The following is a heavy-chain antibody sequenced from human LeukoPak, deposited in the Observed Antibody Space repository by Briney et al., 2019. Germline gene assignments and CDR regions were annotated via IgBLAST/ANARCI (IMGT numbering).Heavy chain of an antibody. D-gene: IGHD6-25*01. CDR3: ATVVGGYYPPVDGLDI. CDR1: GFTFSDYY. Sequence: PGGSLRLSCAASGFTFSDYYMTWIRQAPGKGLEWVSYISSTGSYTDYVESVKGRFTISRVNAKNTLYLQMNSLRAEDTAVYYCATVVGGYYPPVDGLDIWGQGTMVTVSS. J-gene: IGHJ3*02. CDR2: ISSTGSYT. V-gene: IGHV3-11*06.